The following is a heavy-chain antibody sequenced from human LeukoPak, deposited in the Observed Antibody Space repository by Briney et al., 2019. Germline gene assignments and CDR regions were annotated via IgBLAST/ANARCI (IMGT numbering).Heavy chain of an antibody. Sequence: SETLSLTCTVSGYSISSGYYWGWIRQPPGKGLEWIGEINHSGSTNYNPSLKSRVTISVDTSKNQFSLKLSSVTAADTAVYYCARGRYRGWNFDYWGQGTLVTVSS. J-gene: IGHJ4*02. CDR1: GYSISSGYY. V-gene: IGHV4-38-2*02. CDR2: INHSGST. D-gene: IGHD3-16*02. CDR3: ARGRYRGWNFDY.